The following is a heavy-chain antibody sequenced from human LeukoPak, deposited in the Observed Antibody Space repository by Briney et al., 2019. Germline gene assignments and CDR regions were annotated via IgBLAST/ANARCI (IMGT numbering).Heavy chain of an antibody. V-gene: IGHV4-59*11. D-gene: IGHD3-10*01. CDR2: IYYSGST. CDR1: GGSISSHY. CDR3: ARAYGSGSYSFDY. J-gene: IGHJ4*02. Sequence: SETLSLTCTVSGGSISSHYWSWIRQPPGKGLEWIGYIYYSGSTNYNPSLKSRVTISVDTSKNQFSLKLSSVTAADTAVYYCARAYGSGSYSFDYWGQGTLVTASS.